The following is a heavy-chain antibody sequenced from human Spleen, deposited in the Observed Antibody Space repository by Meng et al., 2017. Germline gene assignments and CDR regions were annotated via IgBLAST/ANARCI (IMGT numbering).Heavy chain of an antibody. CDR2: INHRGNT. Sequence: HVPRQRLGAGRLKPSETPSLTCVVYGGSFSDYYWSWTRQPPGKGLEWIGEINHRGNTNYNSFLESRVTISVDTSQNSLSLKLSSVTAADSAVYYCARGPTTVAHDFDYWGQGTLVTVSS. J-gene: IGHJ4*02. D-gene: IGHD4-11*01. CDR3: ARGPTTVAHDFDY. V-gene: IGHV4-34*01. CDR1: GGSFSDYY.